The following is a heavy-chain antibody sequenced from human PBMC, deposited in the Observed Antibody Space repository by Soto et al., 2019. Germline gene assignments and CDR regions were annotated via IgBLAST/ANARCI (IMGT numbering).Heavy chain of an antibody. CDR1: GGSISSSSYY. CDR2: IYYSGST. D-gene: IGHD2-21*02. J-gene: IGHJ4*02. Sequence: SETLSLTCTVSGGSISSSSYYWGWIRQPPGKGLEWIGSIYYSGSTYYNPSLKSRVTISVDTSKNQFSLKLSSVTAADTAVYYCARMTLDDYFDYWGQGTLVTLSS. V-gene: IGHV4-39*07. CDR3: ARMTLDDYFDY.